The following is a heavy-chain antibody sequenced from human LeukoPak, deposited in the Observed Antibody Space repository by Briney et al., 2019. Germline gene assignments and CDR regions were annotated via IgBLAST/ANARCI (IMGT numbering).Heavy chain of an antibody. D-gene: IGHD1-14*01. V-gene: IGHV3-20*04. J-gene: IGHJ4*02. CDR1: GFTFSSYW. Sequence: RTGGSLRLSCATSGFTFSSYWMSWVRQAPGKGLEWVSGINWNGGSTGYADSVEGRFTISRDNAKNSLHLQMNSLRAEDTALYYCAREDRGAWDYWGQGTLVTVSS. CDR3: AREDRGAWDY. CDR2: INWNGGST.